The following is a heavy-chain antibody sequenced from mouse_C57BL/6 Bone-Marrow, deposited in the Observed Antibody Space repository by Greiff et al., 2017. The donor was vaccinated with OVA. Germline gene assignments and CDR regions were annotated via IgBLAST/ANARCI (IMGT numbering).Heavy chain of an antibody. CDR1: GFTFSSYA. J-gene: IGHJ4*01. V-gene: IGHV5-9-1*02. CDR3: TREGDSNYDYAMDY. Sequence: EVKVVESGEGLVKPGGSLKLSCAASGFTFSSYAMSWVRQTPEKRLEWVAYISSGGDYIYYADTVKGRFTISRDNARNTLYLQMSSLKSEDTAMYYCTREGDSNYDYAMDYWGQGTSVTVSS. D-gene: IGHD2-5*01. CDR2: ISSGGDYI.